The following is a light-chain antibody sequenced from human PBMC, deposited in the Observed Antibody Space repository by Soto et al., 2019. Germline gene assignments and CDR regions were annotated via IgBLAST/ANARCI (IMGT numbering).Light chain of an antibody. Sequence: TQSPSTLSLSPGEGVTLSCRASQSVTVNSLAWYQQRPGQAPRLLIYGASTRATGIPARFSGSGSGTEFTLTISSLQSEDFAVYYCQQYNNWPPLMCTFGQGTKVDIK. V-gene: IGKV3D-15*01. CDR1: QSVTVN. CDR2: GAS. J-gene: IGKJ2*02. CDR3: QQYNNWPPLMCT.